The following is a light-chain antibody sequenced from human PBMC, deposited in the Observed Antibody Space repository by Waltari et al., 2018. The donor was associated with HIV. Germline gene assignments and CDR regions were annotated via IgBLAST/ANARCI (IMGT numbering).Light chain of an antibody. CDR2: ATS. CDR3: QQSYTTPLT. CDR1: QNVGRF. Sequence: DIQMTQSPSSLSASVGDRVTITCRASQNVGRFLSWHQQKPGRAPKLLIYATSGLQSGVPSRFSGSGSGTDFTLTISNLQPEDFATCYCQQSYTTPLTFGGGTKVEIK. J-gene: IGKJ4*01. V-gene: IGKV1-39*01.